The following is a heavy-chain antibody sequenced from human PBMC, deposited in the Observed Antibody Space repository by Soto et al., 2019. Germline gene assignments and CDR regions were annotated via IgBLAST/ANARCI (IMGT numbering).Heavy chain of an antibody. CDR1: GFTFDDYA. CDR2: ISWNSGSI. V-gene: IGHV3-9*01. Sequence: GGSLRLSCAASGFTFDDYAMHWVRQAPGKGLEWVSGISWNSGSIGYADSVKGRFTISKDNAKNSLYLQMNSLRAEDTALYYCAKDIGSGSSLFDYWGQGTLVTVSS. CDR3: AKDIGSGSSLFDY. D-gene: IGHD3-10*01. J-gene: IGHJ4*02.